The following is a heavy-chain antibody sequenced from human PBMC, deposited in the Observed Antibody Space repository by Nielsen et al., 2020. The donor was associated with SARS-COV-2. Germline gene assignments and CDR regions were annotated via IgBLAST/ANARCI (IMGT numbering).Heavy chain of an antibody. CDR3: ATVGEYGSTFDY. J-gene: IGHJ4*02. D-gene: IGHD3-10*01. Sequence: GESLKISCAASGFTFSSYWMSWVRQAPGKGLEWVANIKQDGSEKYYVDSVKGRFTISRDNAENSLYLQMNSLRAEDTAVYYCATVGEYGSTFDYWGQGTLVTVSS. CDR1: GFTFSSYW. V-gene: IGHV3-7*01. CDR2: IKQDGSEK.